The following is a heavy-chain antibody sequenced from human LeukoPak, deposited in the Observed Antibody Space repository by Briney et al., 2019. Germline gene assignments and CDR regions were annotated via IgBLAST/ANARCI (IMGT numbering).Heavy chain of an antibody. Sequence: GGSLRLSCAASGFTFSSYWMSWVRQAPGKGLEWVAHINLDGSDKYYVDSVKGRFTISRDNSKNTLYLQMNSLRAEDTAVYYCARDNSVEDTAWWFDPWGQGTLVTVSS. CDR2: INLDGSDK. CDR1: GFTFSSYW. V-gene: IGHV3-7*01. J-gene: IGHJ5*02. CDR3: ARDNSVEDTAWWFDP. D-gene: IGHD4-23*01.